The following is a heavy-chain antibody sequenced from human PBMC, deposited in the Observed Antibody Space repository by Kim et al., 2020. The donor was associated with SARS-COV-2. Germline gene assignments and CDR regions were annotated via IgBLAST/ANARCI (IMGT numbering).Heavy chain of an antibody. CDR1: AFTFSAYW. CDR2: IKQDGSEK. V-gene: IGHV3-7*01. CDR3: ARQGVLTAMAY. Sequence: GGSLRLSCAASAFTFSAYWMSWVRQAPGKGLEWVANIKQDGSEKYYVDSVKGRFTISRDNAKNSLYLQMNSLRAEDTAVYYCARQGVLTAMAYWGQGTLVTVSS. J-gene: IGHJ4*02. D-gene: IGHD5-18*01.